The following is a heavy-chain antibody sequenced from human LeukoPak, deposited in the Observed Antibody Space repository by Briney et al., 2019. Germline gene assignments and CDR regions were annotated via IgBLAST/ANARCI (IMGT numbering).Heavy chain of an antibody. V-gene: IGHV1-2*06. CDR3: ARDPHYYDSSRNDY. J-gene: IGHJ4*02. D-gene: IGHD3-22*01. CDR1: GYTFTGYY. CDR2: INPNSGGT. Sequence: ASVTVSCKASGYTFTGYYMHWVRQAPGQGLEWMGRINPNSGGTNYAQKFQGSVTMTRDTSISTAYMELSRLRSDDTAVYYCARDPHYYDSSRNDYWGQGTLVTVSS.